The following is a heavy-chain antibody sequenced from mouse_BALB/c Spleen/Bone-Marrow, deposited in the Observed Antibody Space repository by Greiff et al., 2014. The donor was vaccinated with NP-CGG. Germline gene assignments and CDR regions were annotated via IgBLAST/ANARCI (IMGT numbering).Heavy chain of an antibody. V-gene: IGHV14-3*02. Sequence: VHVKQSGAELVKPGASVKLSRTASGFNIKDTYMHWVKQRPEQGLEWIGRIDPAYGNTKYDPKFQGKATITADTSSNTAYLQLSSLTSEDTAVYYCARSRDYGSSYYAMDYWGQGTSVTVSS. CDR3: ARSRDYGSSYYAMDY. CDR2: IDPAYGNT. D-gene: IGHD1-1*01. CDR1: GFNIKDTY. J-gene: IGHJ4*01.